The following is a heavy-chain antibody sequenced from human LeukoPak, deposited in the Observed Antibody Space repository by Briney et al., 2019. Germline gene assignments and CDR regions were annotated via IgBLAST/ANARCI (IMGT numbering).Heavy chain of an antibody. CDR3: AKEGYQTGTTSKGYYDY. Sequence: QPGGSLRLSCAASGFTFSSYAMSWVRQAPGKGLEWVSAISGSGGSTHYADSVKGRFTISRDNSKNTLNLQMNSLRAEDTATYYCAKEGYQTGTTSKGYYDYWGQGTLVTVSS. CDR1: GFTFSSYA. V-gene: IGHV3-23*01. J-gene: IGHJ4*02. CDR2: ISGSGGST. D-gene: IGHD1-7*01.